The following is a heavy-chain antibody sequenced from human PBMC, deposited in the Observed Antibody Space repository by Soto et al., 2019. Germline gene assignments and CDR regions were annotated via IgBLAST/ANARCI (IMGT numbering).Heavy chain of an antibody. J-gene: IGHJ4*02. D-gene: IGHD3-3*01. V-gene: IGHV1-24*01. CDR2: FDPEDGET. CDR3: ATLGHDFWSGYSRSLKPFDY. Sequence: QVQLVQSGAEVKKPGASVKVSCKVSGYTLTELSMHWVRQAPGKGLGWMGGFDPEDGETIYAQKFQGRVTMTEDTSTDTAYMELSSLRSEDTAVYYCATLGHDFWSGYSRSLKPFDYWGQGTLVTVSS. CDR1: GYTLTELS.